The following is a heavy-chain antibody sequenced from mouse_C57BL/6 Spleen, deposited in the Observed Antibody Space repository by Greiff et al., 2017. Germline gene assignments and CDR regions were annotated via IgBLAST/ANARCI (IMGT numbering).Heavy chain of an antibody. V-gene: IGHV1-69*01. D-gene: IGHD2-12*01. Sequence: QVQLKQPGAELVMPGASVKLSCKASGYTFTSYWMHWVKQRPGQGLEWIGEIDPSASYTTYNQQFKGKSTLTVDKSSSTAYMLLSSLTSEDSAVYYCARGVYDWFAYWGQGTLVTVSA. J-gene: IGHJ3*01. CDR3: ARGVYDWFAY. CDR1: GYTFTSYW. CDR2: IDPSASYT.